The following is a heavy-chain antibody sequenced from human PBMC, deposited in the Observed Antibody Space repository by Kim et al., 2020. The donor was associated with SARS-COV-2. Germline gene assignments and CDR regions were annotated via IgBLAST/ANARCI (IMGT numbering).Heavy chain of an antibody. CDR1: TVSVTSGDYY. V-gene: IGHV4-30-4*01. CDR2: IYFTGTT. D-gene: IGHD3-9*01. Sequence: SETLSITCTVSTVSVTSGDYYWSWIRQSPGQGLEWIGYIYFTGTTSYNPSLKSRLTISIDTSKNQFFLTLTSVTAADTAVYYCARDRTFDWSYYYYGFDVWGQGTPVTISS. CDR3: ARDRTFDWSYYYYGFDV. J-gene: IGHJ6*02.